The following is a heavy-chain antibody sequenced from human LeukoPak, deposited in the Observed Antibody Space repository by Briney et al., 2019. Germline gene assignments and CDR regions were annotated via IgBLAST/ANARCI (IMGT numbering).Heavy chain of an antibody. D-gene: IGHD5-12*01. CDR2: IYYSGST. CDR1: GGSISSHY. CDR3: ARVRYSGYDFGGIDY. J-gene: IGHJ4*02. V-gene: IGHV4-59*11. Sequence: SETLSLTCTVSGGSISSHYWSWIRQPPGKGLEWIGYIYYSGSTNYNPSLKSRVTISVDTSKNQFSLKLSSVTAADTAVYYCARVRYSGYDFGGIDYWAREPWSPSPQ.